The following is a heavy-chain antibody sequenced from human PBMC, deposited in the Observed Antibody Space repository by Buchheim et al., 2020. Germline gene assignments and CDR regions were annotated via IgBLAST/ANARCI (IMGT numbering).Heavy chain of an antibody. J-gene: IGHJ4*02. D-gene: IGHD3-10*01. Sequence: QVQLQQWGAGLLKPSETLSLTCAVYGGSFSGYYWSWIRQPPGKGLEWVGEINHSGSTNYNPSLKSQVTISVDTSKNQFSLKLSSVTAADTAVYYCARGRFDVRYYGSGSYFPVWGQGTL. CDR3: ARGRFDVRYYGSGSYFPV. V-gene: IGHV4-34*01. CDR1: GGSFSGYY. CDR2: INHSGST.